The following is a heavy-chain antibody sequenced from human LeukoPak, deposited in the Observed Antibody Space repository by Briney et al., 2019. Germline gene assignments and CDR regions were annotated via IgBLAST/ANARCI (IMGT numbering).Heavy chain of an antibody. Sequence: VGSLRLSCAASGFTFSSYGMHWVRQGPGKGLEWVAVIWYDGSNKYYADSVKGRFTISRDNSKNTLYLQMNSLRAEDTAVYYCARDLHSTGWFDPWGQGTLVTVSS. CDR2: IWYDGSNK. D-gene: IGHD1-14*01. V-gene: IGHV3-33*01. J-gene: IGHJ5*02. CDR1: GFTFSSYG. CDR3: ARDLHSTGWFDP.